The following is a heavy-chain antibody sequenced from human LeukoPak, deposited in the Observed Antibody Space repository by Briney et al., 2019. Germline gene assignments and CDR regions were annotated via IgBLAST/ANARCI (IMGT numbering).Heavy chain of an antibody. V-gene: IGHV3-33*01. D-gene: IGHD5-18*01. J-gene: IGHJ4*02. CDR1: GFTFSSYG. CDR2: IWFDGSNK. Sequence: GGSLRLSCAASGFTFSSYGMHWVRQAPGKGLEWVAVIWFDGSNKYYVDSVKGRFTISRDNSKNTLYLQMNSLRAEDTAVYYCARGGGYSYGYGVIDYWGQGTLVTVSS. CDR3: ARGGGYSYGYGVIDY.